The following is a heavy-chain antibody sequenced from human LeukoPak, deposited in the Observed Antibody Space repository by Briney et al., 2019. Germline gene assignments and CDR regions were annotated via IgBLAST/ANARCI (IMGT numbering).Heavy chain of an antibody. CDR3: ARDAQDIVVVPAATRVGYYYYMDV. CDR2: ISYDGSNK. CDR1: GFTFSSYA. V-gene: IGHV3-30*01. D-gene: IGHD2-2*01. Sequence: GGSLRLSCAASGFTFSSYAMHWVRQAPGKGLEWVAVISYDGSNKYYADSVKGRFTISRDNSKNTLYLQMNSLRAEDTAVYYCARDAQDIVVVPAATRVGYYYYMDVWGKGTTVTVSS. J-gene: IGHJ6*03.